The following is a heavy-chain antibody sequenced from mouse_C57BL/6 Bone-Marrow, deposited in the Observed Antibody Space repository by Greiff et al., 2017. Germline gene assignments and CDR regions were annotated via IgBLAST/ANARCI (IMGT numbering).Heavy chain of an antibody. CDR2: IYPRSGNT. CDR3: ARNGYDYAVAY. J-gene: IGHJ3*01. Sequence: QVQLKQSGAELARPGASVKLSCKASGYTFTSYGISWVKQRTGQGLEWIGAIYPRSGNTYYNEKFKGKATLTADKSSSTAYMELRSLTSEDSAFYFCARNGYDYAVAYWGQGTLVTVSA. V-gene: IGHV1-81*01. CDR1: GYTFTSYG. D-gene: IGHD2-4*01.